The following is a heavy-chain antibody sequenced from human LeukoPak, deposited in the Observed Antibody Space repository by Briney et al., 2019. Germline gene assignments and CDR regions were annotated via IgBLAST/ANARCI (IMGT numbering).Heavy chain of an antibody. CDR2: IYYSGST. Sequence: SETLSLTCTVSGGSISSYYWSWIRQPPGKGLEWVGYIYYSGSTNYNPSLKSRVTISADTSKNQFSLKLSSVTAADTAVYYCARRNGAAAGSNWFDPWGQGTLVTVSS. CDR1: GGSISSYY. J-gene: IGHJ5*02. CDR3: ARRNGAAAGSNWFDP. V-gene: IGHV4-59*08. D-gene: IGHD6-13*01.